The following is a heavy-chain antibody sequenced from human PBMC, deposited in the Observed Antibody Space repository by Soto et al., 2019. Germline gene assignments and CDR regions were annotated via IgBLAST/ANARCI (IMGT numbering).Heavy chain of an antibody. CDR2: IIPVFGTG. J-gene: IGHJ6*02. CDR1: GGTLSSYF. CDR3: ARETPSAADAYYYDVLDV. D-gene: IGHD3-16*01. V-gene: IGHV1-69*01. Sequence: QVQLVQSGAEVKKAGSSVKVSCKVSGGTLSSYFINWVRQAPGQELEWVGGIIPVFGTGSYAEKFQGRVTITADESTSSAYMEMRRLRSDATAVYYCARETPSAADAYYYDVLDVGGQGTTVTVPS.